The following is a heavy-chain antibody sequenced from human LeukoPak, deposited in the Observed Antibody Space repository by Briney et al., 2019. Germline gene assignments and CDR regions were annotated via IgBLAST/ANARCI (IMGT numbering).Heavy chain of an antibody. V-gene: IGHV3-30*18. Sequence: QTGGSLRLSCAASGFTFSSYGMHWVRQAPGKGLEWVAVISYDRSNKYYADSVKGRFTISRDNSKNTLYLQMSSLRAEDTAVYYCAKEKESTEIDYWGQGTLVTVSS. J-gene: IGHJ4*02. CDR2: ISYDRSNK. CDR3: AKEKESTEIDY. CDR1: GFTFSSYG.